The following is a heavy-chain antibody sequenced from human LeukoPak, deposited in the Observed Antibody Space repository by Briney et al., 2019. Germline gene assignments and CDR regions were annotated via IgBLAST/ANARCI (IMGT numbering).Heavy chain of an antibody. J-gene: IGHJ4*02. CDR2: IDPGDSFT. Sequence: GESLKISCKGSGYSFSSYWISWVRQMPGKGLEWMGRIDPGDSFTKYRPSLEGRVTISADKSLSTVYLQWSSLKASDTAMYYCARRAVAGTGGYYFDYWGQGTLVTVSS. CDR1: GYSFSSYW. V-gene: IGHV5-10-1*01. CDR3: ARRAVAGTGGYYFDY. D-gene: IGHD6-19*01.